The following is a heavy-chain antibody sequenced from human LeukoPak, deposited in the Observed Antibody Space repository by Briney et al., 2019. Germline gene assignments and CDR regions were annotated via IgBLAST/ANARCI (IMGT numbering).Heavy chain of an antibody. J-gene: IGHJ4*02. CDR3: AREQYSDY. V-gene: IGHV3-21*01. CDR1: GFTFSGYS. D-gene: IGHD2-21*01. Sequence: GGSLRLSCAASGFTFSGYSMNWVRQAPGKGLEWVSSISSSSSYMYYADSVKGRFTISRDNAKNSLYLQMSSLRAEDSAVYYCAREQYSDYGGQGTLVTVSS. CDR2: ISSSSSYM.